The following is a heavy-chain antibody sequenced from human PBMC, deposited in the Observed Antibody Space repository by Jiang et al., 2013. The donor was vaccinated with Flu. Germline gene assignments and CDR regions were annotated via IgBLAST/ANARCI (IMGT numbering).Heavy chain of an antibody. J-gene: IGHJ4*02. CDR1: GGSISSSY. Sequence: GSGLVKPSETLSLTCTVSGGSISSSYWSWIRRPPGKGLEWIGHIYNIGNANYNPSLKSRVTISVDTTKNQFSLKLNSVTAADTAAYYCARSGYTYDYSPFDYLGPGNPGHRLL. D-gene: IGHD5-18*01. V-gene: IGHV4-59*01. CDR3: ARSGYTYDYSPFDY. CDR2: IYNIGNA.